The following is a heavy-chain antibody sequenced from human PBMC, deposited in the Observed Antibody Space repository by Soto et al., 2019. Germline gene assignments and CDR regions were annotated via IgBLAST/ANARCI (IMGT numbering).Heavy chain of an antibody. CDR1: GFTFSRYW. CDR2: IKQDGSEK. V-gene: IGHV3-7*03. D-gene: IGHD2-21*01. J-gene: IGHJ6*02. CDR3: ARDVEARSIRPWLGDYYYGMDV. Sequence: EVQLVESGGGLVQPGGSLRLSCAASGFTFSRYWMSWVRQAPGKGLEWVANIKQDGSEKYYVDSVKGRFTISRDNAKNSLYLQMNSLRAEDTAVYYCARDVEARSIRPWLGDYYYGMDVWGQGTTVTVSS.